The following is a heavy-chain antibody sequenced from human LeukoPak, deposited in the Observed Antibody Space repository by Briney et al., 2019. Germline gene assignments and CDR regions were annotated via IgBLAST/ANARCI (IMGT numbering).Heavy chain of an antibody. CDR2: IWPADSDT. Sequence: GESLKISCKGSGYSFTSYWIGWVRQMPGKGLEWMGIIWPADSDTRYSPSFQGQVTISADKSISTAYLQWSSLKASDTAICYCARQCCGSYYPMDVWGKGTTVTVSS. CDR3: ARQCCGSYYPMDV. CDR1: GYSFTSYW. V-gene: IGHV5-51*01. D-gene: IGHD1-26*01. J-gene: IGHJ6*03.